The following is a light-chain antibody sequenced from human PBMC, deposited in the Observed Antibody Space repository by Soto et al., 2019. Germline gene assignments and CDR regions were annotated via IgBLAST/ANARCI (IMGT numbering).Light chain of an antibody. V-gene: IGKV3-20*01. CDR2: GAS. J-gene: IGKJ5*01. CDR1: ERVRACY. Sequence: EIVLSQSPCPLSLSPGERATLSCRARERVRACYLAWCQQKPGQAPRRLIYGASSRATGIPDRLSGSGSGTDFTLTISRLEPQDFAVYYCRQYGSARPITFGPGTQLEIK. CDR3: RQYGSARPIT.